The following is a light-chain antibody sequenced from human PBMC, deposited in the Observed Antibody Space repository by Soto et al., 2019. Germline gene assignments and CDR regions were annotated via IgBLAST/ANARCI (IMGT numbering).Light chain of an antibody. CDR2: SAS. Sequence: ETVMTQSPGTLSLSPGDRATLSCRASQSVTNHYVARYQQKPGQTPRLLIYSASSRATGIPDRFSGSGSGTDFPLPLRRLEPEDFAVYYCKQYGSSGKFGQGAKVDIK. CDR3: KQYGSSGK. CDR1: QSVTNHY. V-gene: IGKV3-20*01. J-gene: IGKJ1*01.